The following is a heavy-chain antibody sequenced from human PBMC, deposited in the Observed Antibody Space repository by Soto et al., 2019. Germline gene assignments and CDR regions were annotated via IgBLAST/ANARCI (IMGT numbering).Heavy chain of an antibody. J-gene: IGHJ4*02. V-gene: IGHV3-74*01. CDR2: VNNDGSDT. Sequence: PGGSLRLSCAASGFTFSNYWMHWVRQVPGKGLLWVSHVNNDGSDTTYADSVKGRFTISRDNAKNTLYLQMNSLRVEDTAVYYCVRDDIAPGLDYWGLGTLVTVSS. D-gene: IGHD2-21*01. CDR1: GFTFSNYW. CDR3: VRDDIAPGLDY.